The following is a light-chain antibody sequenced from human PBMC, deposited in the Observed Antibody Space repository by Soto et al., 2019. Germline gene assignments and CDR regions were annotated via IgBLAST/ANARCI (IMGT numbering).Light chain of an antibody. V-gene: IGKV1-5*01. CDR2: DAS. CDR1: QSISSW. Sequence: DIQMPPSPSTLSASVVERVTITCRASQSISSWLAWYQQKPGKDTKLLIYDASSLESGVPSRFSGSGSGTEFTLTISSLQPDDCATDYCQQYNSYSRTFGQGTKVDI. J-gene: IGKJ1*01. CDR3: QQYNSYSRT.